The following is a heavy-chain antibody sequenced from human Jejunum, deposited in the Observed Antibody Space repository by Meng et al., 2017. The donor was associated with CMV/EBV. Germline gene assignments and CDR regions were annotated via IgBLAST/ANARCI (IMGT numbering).Heavy chain of an antibody. CDR3: ARGESRGYYYFDY. J-gene: IGHJ4*02. Sequence: QVHLQESGPGLVRPSETLSRTCSVSGDSINNHFWSWIRQPAGKKLEWIGRISSSGNTNYTPSFKSRVIMSLDTSNNQFFLKLTSVTAADTALYYCARGESRGYYYFDYWGQGILVTVSS. V-gene: IGHV4-4*07. D-gene: IGHD3-22*01. CDR2: ISSSGNT. CDR1: GDSINNHF.